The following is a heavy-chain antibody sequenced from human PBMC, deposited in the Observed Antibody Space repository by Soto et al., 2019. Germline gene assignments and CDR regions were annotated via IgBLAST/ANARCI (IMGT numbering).Heavy chain of an antibody. J-gene: IGHJ4*02. CDR2: ISGSGGST. V-gene: IGHV3-23*01. CDR1: GFTFSTYA. CDR3: EKARPCNNGICYNY. Sequence: GGSLRLSCAASGFTFSTYAMGWVRQAPGKGLEWVSAISGSGGSTYYADSVKGRFTISRDNSKNTLYLQMNSLRAEDTAVYYCEKARPCNNGICYNYWGQGTLVTVSS. D-gene: IGHD2-8*01.